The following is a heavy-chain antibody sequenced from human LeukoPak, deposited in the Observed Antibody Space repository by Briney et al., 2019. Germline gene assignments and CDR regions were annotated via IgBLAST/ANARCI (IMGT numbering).Heavy chain of an antibody. CDR2: IIPIFGTA. V-gene: IGHV1-69*06. J-gene: IGHJ4*02. CDR1: GGTFSSYA. Sequence: SVKVSCKASGGTFSSYAISWVRQAPGQGLEWMGGIIPIFGTANYAQKFQGRVTITADKSTSTAYMELSSLRSEDTAVYYCAREEVGATILDYWGQGTLVTVSS. CDR3: AREEVGATILDY. D-gene: IGHD1-26*01.